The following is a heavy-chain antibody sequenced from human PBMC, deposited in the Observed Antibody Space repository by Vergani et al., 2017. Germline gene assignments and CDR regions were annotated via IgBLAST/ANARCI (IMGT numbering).Heavy chain of an antibody. J-gene: IGHJ5*02. CDR3: ARDHYYYDSSGYYPHNWFDP. D-gene: IGHD3-22*01. CDR2: IYSTGST. V-gene: IGHV4-4*08. Sequence: QVQLEESGPGLVKPSETLSLTCTVSGGSFNTYYWSWIRQSPGKGLEWIGYIYSTGSTNYNPSLKGRVTMSIDTSQSHFSLKLSSVTAADTAIYYCARDHYYYDSSGYYPHNWFDPWGQGTLVTVSS. CDR1: GGSFNTYY.